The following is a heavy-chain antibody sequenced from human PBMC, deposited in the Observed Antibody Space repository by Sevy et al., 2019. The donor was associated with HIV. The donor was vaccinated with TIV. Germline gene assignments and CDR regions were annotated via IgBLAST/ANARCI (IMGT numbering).Heavy chain of an antibody. CDR3: ARSYCSSTSCYGEFYYYYGMDV. CDR1: GGSISSYY. V-gene: IGHV4-59*01. CDR2: IYYSGST. J-gene: IGHJ6*02. Sequence: SETLSLTCTVSGGSISSYYWSWIRQPPGKGLEWIGYIYYSGSTKYNPSLKSRVTISVNTSKNQFSLKLSSLTAADTAVYYCARSYCSSTSCYGEFYYYYGMDVWGQGTTVTVSS. D-gene: IGHD2-2*01.